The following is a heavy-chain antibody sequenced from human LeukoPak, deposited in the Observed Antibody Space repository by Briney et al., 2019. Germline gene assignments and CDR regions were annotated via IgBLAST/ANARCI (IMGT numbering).Heavy chain of an antibody. D-gene: IGHD6-13*01. Sequence: GGSLRLSCAASGFTFSSYEMNWVRQAPGKGLEWVSYISSSGSTIYYADSVKGRFTISRDNGKNSLYLQMNSLRAEDTAVYYCARVGGGAAAGFDPWGQGTLVTVSS. J-gene: IGHJ5*02. CDR3: ARVGGGAAAGFDP. V-gene: IGHV3-48*03. CDR1: GFTFSSYE. CDR2: ISSSGSTI.